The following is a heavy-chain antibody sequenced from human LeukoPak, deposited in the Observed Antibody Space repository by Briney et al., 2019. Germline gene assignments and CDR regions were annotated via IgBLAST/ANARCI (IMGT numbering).Heavy chain of an antibody. D-gene: IGHD6-13*01. Sequence: GGSLRLSCAASGFTFSSYSMNWVRQAPGKGLEWVSYISSSSSTIYYADSVKGRFTISRDNAKNSLYLQVNSLRDEDTAVYYCARDTGYSSSWLAWFDPWGQGTLVTVPS. CDR2: ISSSSSTI. CDR1: GFTFSSYS. CDR3: ARDTGYSSSWLAWFDP. J-gene: IGHJ5*02. V-gene: IGHV3-48*02.